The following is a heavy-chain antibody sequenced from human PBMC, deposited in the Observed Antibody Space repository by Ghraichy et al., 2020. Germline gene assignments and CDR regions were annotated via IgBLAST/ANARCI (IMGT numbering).Heavy chain of an antibody. V-gene: IGHV4-59*01. CDR2: IHYSGST. Sequence: SQTLSLTCTVSGGSISPYYWSWFRQPPGKGLEWIGYIHYSGSTDYNPSLKSRVTRSVDASENQFSLRLSSVTAADTAVYYCARGGWYLDFWGQGTLVTVSS. J-gene: IGHJ4*02. CDR3: ARGGWYLDF. D-gene: IGHD6-19*01. CDR1: GGSISPYY.